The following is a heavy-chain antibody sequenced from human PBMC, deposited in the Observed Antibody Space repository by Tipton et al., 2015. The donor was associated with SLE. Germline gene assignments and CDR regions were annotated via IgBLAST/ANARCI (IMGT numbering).Heavy chain of an antibody. CDR3: ARDERVRGVLGY. J-gene: IGHJ4*02. CDR2: IYYTGTT. D-gene: IGHD3-10*01. Sequence: TLSLTCTVSGDSISSSSYYWGWLRQSPGKGLEWIGTIYYTGTTYHSPSLKSRVTLSLHTSKSQFSLKRSSVTAADTAVYYCARDERVRGVLGYWGQGTLVTVSS. V-gene: IGHV4-39*07. CDR1: GDSISSSSYY.